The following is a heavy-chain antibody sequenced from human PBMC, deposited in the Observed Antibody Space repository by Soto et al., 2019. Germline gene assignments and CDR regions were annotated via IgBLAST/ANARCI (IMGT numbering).Heavy chain of an antibody. CDR2: IIPIFGTA. V-gene: IGHV1-69*12. CDR1: GGTFSSYA. D-gene: IGHD2-15*01. CDR3: ARAGYCSGGSCPGDWFDP. Sequence: QVQLVQSGAEVKKPGSSVKVSCKASGGTFSSYAISWVRQAPGQGLEWMGGIIPIFGTANYAQKFQGRVTITADESTSTAYMELISLRSEDTAVYYCARAGYCSGGSCPGDWFDPWGQGTLVTVSS. J-gene: IGHJ5*02.